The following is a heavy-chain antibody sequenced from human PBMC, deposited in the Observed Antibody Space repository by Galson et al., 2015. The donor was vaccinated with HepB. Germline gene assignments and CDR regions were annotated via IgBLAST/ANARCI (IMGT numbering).Heavy chain of an antibody. CDR1: GFTFSTYT. D-gene: IGHD6-6*01. J-gene: IGHJ4*02. CDR2: ISSGSTYI. V-gene: IGHV3-21*01. CDR3: ARDHSSSSAFDY. Sequence: LRLSCAASGFTFSTYTMSWVRQAPGKGLHWVSSISSGSTYIYYADSVKGRFSISRDNAKNSLYLQMNSLRAEDTAVYYCARDHSSSSAFDYWGQGILVTVSS.